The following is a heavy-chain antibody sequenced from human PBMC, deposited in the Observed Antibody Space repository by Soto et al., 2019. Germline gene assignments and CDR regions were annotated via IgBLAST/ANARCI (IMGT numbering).Heavy chain of an antibody. CDR1: GFTFSSYW. J-gene: IGHJ6*02. D-gene: IGHD2-2*01. CDR2: IKQDGSEK. CDR3: ASLICSSTSCYDGMDV. V-gene: IGHV3-7*03. Sequence: GGSLRLSCAASGFTFSSYWMSWVRQAPGKGLEWVANIKQDGSEKYYVDSVEGRFTISRDNAKNSLYLQMNSLRAEDTAVYYCASLICSSTSCYDGMDVWGQGTTVTVSS.